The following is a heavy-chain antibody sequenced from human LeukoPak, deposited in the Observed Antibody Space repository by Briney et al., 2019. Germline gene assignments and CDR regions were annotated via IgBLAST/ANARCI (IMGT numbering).Heavy chain of an antibody. V-gene: IGHV3-11*04. D-gene: IGHD3-3*01. Sequence: PGGPLRLSCAASGFIFSDFYMSWIRQAPGKGLEWISYISGSGDTIYYADSVKGRFTISRDNAKNSLFLQMNSLRTEDTAVYYCARDDYDFWSGHYWFDPWGQGTLVTVSS. CDR2: ISGSGDTI. CDR1: GFIFSDFY. J-gene: IGHJ5*02. CDR3: ARDDYDFWSGHYWFDP.